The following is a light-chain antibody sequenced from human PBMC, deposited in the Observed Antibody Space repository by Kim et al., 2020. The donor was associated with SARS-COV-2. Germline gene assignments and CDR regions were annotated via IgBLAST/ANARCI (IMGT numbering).Light chain of an antibody. Sequence: VTRSCTGTSRDAGSEDRDPVHQQPAGTAPKLRIYEGRNRPSGVPDRVSGSKSGNTASLTISGLQAEDEDDYYCSSYTSSSTYVFGTGTKVTVL. CDR3: SSYTSSSTYV. V-gene: IGLV2-18*02. J-gene: IGLJ1*01. CDR2: EGR. CDR1: SRDAGSEDR.